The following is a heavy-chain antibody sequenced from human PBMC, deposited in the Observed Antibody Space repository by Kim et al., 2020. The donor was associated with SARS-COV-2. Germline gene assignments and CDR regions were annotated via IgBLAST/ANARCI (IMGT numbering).Heavy chain of an antibody. CDR1: GFTFSNAW. J-gene: IGHJ4*02. CDR3: TTDAGGGSYGVY. Sequence: GGSLRLSCAASGFTFSNAWMSWVRQAPGKGLEWVGRINSKTDGGTSDYAAPVKGRFTISRDDSKNTLYLQMNSLKTEDTAVYYCTTDAGGGSYGVYWGQGTLVTVSS. CDR2: INSKTDGGTS. V-gene: IGHV3-15*01. D-gene: IGHD1-26*01.